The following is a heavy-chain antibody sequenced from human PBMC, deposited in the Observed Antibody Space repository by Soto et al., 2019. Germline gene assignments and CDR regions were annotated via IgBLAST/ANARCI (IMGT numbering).Heavy chain of an antibody. D-gene: IGHD3-22*01. Sequence: PGGSLRLSCAASGLTFSSYSMNWVRQAPGKGLEWVSYISSSSSTIYYADSVKGRFTISRDNAKNSLYLQMNSLRDEDTAVYYCARDLGYDSSGYYGAPRAFDIWGQGTMVTVSS. J-gene: IGHJ3*02. V-gene: IGHV3-48*02. CDR1: GLTFSSYS. CDR3: ARDLGYDSSGYYGAPRAFDI. CDR2: ISSSSSTI.